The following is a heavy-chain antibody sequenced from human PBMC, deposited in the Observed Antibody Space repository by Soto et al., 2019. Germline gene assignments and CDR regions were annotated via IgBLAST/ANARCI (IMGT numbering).Heavy chain of an antibody. CDR3: ARDKLGLRLMDYYYYGMDV. J-gene: IGHJ6*02. D-gene: IGHD1-7*01. V-gene: IGHV1-69*13. CDR1: GGTFSSYA. CDR2: IIPIFGTA. Sequence: GASVKVSCKASGGTFSSYAISWVRQAPGQGLEWMGGIIPIFGTANYAQKFQGRVTITADESTSTAYMELSSLRSEDTAVYYCARDKLGLRLMDYYYYGMDVWGQGTTVTVSS.